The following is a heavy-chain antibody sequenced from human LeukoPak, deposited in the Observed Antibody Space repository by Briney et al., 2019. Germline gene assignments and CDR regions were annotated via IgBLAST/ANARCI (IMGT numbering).Heavy chain of an antibody. CDR2: FDPEDGET. D-gene: IGHD4/OR15-4a*01. CDR1: GYTLTELS. V-gene: IGHV1-24*01. J-gene: IGHJ3*02. Sequence: GASVKVSCKVSGYTLTELSMHWVRQAPGKGLEWMGGFDPEDGETIYAQKFQGRVTMTTDTSTSTAYMELRSLRSDDTAVYYCASLGLTAFDIWGQGTMVTVSS. CDR3: ASLGLTAFDI.